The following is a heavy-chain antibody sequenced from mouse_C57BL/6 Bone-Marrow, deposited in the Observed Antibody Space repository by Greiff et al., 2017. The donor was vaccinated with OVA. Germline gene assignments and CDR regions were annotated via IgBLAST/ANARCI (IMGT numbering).Heavy chain of an antibody. CDR3: GYYGY. CDR2: IYPGSGST. J-gene: IGHJ2*01. V-gene: IGHV1-54*01. CDR1: GYAFTNYL. Sequence: QVQLKESGAELVRPGTSVKVSCKASGYAFTNYLIEWVKQRPGQGLEWIGDIYPGSGSTNYNEKFKSKATLTVDTSSSTAYMQLSSLTSEDSAVYYCGYYGYWGQGTTLTVSS.